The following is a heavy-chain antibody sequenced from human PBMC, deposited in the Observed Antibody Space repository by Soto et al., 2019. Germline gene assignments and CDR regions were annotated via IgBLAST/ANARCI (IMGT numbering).Heavy chain of an antibody. CDR2: IHSIRSII. V-gene: IGHV3-48*02. CDR3: ARDVRNDDYDY. Sequence: EVQPVESGGGLVQQGGSLRLYCAESGFTFSSHAMNWVRPATGKGLEWVAYIHSIRSIIYYADSVKARFTISRDNAKNSLHLPIDSLRDEVTAVYYCARDVRNDDYDYWGQGTLVTVSS. D-gene: IGHD1-1*01. CDR1: GFTFSSHA. J-gene: IGHJ4*02.